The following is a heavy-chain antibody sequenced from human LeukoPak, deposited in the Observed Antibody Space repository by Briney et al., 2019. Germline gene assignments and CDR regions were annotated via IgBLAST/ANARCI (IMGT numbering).Heavy chain of an antibody. CDR1: GFTFGSSA. J-gene: IGHJ4*02. V-gene: IGHV3-23*01. CDR2: FSRSGPDT. CDR3: AQGSLGSWYYFDY. Sequence: GGSLRLSCAASGFTFGSSAMSWVRQAPGKGPEWVSTFSRSGPDTYYADSVKGRFTIFRDNSKNTLYLQMNSLRAEDTAVYYCAQGSLGSWYYFDYWGQGNLVTVSS. D-gene: IGHD6-13*01.